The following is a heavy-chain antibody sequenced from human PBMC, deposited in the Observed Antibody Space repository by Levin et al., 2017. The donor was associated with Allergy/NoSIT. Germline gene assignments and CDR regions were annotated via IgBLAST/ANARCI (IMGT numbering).Heavy chain of an antibody. Sequence: SQTLSLTCTVSGGSISSGGYYWSWIRQHPGKGLEWIGYIYYSGSTYYNPSLKSRVTISVDTSKNQFSLKLSSVTAADTAVYYCARDRYYCSSTSCYYDAFDIWGQGTMVTVSS. D-gene: IGHD2-2*01. V-gene: IGHV4-31*03. CDR3: ARDRYYCSSTSCYYDAFDI. CDR2: IYYSGST. CDR1: GGSISSGGYY. J-gene: IGHJ3*02.